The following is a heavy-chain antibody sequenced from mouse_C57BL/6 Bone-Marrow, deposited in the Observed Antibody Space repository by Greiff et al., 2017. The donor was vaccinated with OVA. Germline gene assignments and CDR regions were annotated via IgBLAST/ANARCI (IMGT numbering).Heavy chain of an antibody. Sequence: VQLQQSGAELVRPGTSVKVSCKASGYAFTNYLIEWVKQRPGQGLEWIGVINPGSGGTNYNEKFKGKATLTADKSSSTAYMQLSSLTSEDSAVEFGARSGDYEARDYWGQGTSVTVSS. CDR2: INPGSGGT. CDR3: ARSGDYEARDY. J-gene: IGHJ4*01. CDR1: GYAFTNYL. D-gene: IGHD2-13*01. V-gene: IGHV1-54*01.